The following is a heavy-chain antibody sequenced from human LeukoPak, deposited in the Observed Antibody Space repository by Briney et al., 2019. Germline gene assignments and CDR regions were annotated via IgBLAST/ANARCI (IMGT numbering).Heavy chain of an antibody. D-gene: IGHD3-22*01. J-gene: IGHJ4*02. CDR2: VSGSGGYT. CDR3: AKGRPNYYDSSGHYYRRDGDY. Sequence: GGSLRLSCVASGFTFSSYAMSWVRQAPGKGLEWVSSVSGSGGYTYYAGSVKGRFTISRDNSKNTLYLQMNSLRAEDTAIYYCAKGRPNYYDSSGHYYRRDGDYWGQGTLVTVSS. CDR1: GFTFSSYA. V-gene: IGHV3-23*01.